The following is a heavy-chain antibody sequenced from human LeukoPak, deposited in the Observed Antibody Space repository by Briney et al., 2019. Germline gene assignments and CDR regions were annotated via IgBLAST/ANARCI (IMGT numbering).Heavy chain of an antibody. CDR3: VRDRGWLSNPGYFDY. CDR1: GFTFTSYE. J-gene: IGHJ4*02. V-gene: IGHV3-48*03. Sequence: GGSLRLSCAASGFTFTSYEMNWVRQAPGKGLEWVSYISSNGSTIYYADSVKGRFTISRDNAKKSLYLQMNSLRAEDTAVYYCVRDRGWLSNPGYFDYWGRGTLVTVSS. D-gene: IGHD3-22*01. CDR2: ISSNGSTI.